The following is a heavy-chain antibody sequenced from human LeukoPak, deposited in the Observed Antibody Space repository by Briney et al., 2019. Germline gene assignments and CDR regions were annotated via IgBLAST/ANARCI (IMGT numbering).Heavy chain of an antibody. CDR2: IYYSGST. CDR1: GGSISDYY. V-gene: IGHV4-59*01. J-gene: IGHJ3*02. Sequence: SETLSLTCTVSGGSISDYYWTWIRQPPEKGLEWVGYIYYSGSTNYNPSLKSRLTISVDTSKSQFSLKLSSVTAADTAVYYCARGLLGYSSSWLGVAFDIWGQGTMVSVSS. D-gene: IGHD6-13*01. CDR3: ARGLLGYSSSWLGVAFDI.